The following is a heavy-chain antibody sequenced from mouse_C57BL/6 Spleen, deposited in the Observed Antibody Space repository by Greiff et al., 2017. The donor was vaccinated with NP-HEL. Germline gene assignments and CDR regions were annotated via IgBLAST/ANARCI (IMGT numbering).Heavy chain of an antibody. CDR1: GYTFTSYW. Sequence: QVQLQQPGAELVMPGASVKLSCKASGYTFTSYWMHWVKQRPGQGLEWIGEIDPSDSYTNYNQKFKGKSTLTVDKSSSTAYMQLSSLTSEDSAVYYCARRATPYFDYWGQGTTLTVSS. CDR3: ARRATPYFDY. D-gene: IGHD3-3*01. V-gene: IGHV1-69*01. J-gene: IGHJ2*01. CDR2: IDPSDSYT.